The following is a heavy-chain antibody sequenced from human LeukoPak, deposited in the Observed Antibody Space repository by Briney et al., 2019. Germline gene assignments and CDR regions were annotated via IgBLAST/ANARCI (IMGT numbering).Heavy chain of an antibody. CDR2: FDHEDGET. J-gene: IGHJ5*02. CDR3: ATLSVERLSIADYGDDNFRGGPAWFDP. V-gene: IGHV1-24*01. D-gene: IGHD4-17*01. Sequence: ASVNVSCQVSGYTLTELSMHWVRQAPGKGLEWMGGFDHEDGETIYAQKFQGRVTMTEDTSTDTSYMELSCLRSEDTAVYYCATLSVERLSIADYGDDNFRGGPAWFDPWGQGTLVTVSS. CDR1: GYTLTELS.